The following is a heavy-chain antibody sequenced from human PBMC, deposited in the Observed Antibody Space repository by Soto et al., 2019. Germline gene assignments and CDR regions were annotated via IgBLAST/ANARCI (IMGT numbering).Heavy chain of an antibody. J-gene: IGHJ6*02. CDR1: GFTFTRYG. V-gene: IGHV3-30*18. CDR2: IVYDGSEQ. D-gene: IGHD6-6*01. CDR3: GKDRHRVLYSTSSDRYDFYSGMDV. Sequence: QVQLVESGGGVVQPGRSLRLSCAASGFTFTRYGMHWVRQAPGKGLEWVAVIVYDGSEQYYGDSVKGRFTISRDNSKNPLYLQMNSLRAYDPAVYYCGKDRHRVLYSTSSDRYDFYSGMDVWGQGTTVTVS.